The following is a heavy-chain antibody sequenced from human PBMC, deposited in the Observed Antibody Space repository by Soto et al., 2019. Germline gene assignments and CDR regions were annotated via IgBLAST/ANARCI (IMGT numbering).Heavy chain of an antibody. J-gene: IGHJ4*02. Sequence: QLQLQESGPGLVKPSETLSLTCTVSGGSISSSSYYWGWIRQPPGKGLEWIGSIYYSGSTYYNPSLKSRVTISVDTSKNQFSLKLSSVTAADTAVYYCARIGDLRGGYYDSSGLYYWGQGTLVTVSS. D-gene: IGHD3-22*01. CDR1: GGSISSSSYY. CDR2: IYYSGST. V-gene: IGHV4-39*01. CDR3: ARIGDLRGGYYDSSGLYY.